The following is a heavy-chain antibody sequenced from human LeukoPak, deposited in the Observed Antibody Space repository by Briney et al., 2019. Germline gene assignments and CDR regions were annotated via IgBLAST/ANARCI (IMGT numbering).Heavy chain of an antibody. J-gene: IGHJ4*02. CDR1: GGSISTSNYY. D-gene: IGHD5-12*01. CDR3: ARDGYSGSDAL. CDR2: IYYSGST. Sequence: SETLSLTCTVSGGSISTSNYYWGWIRQPPGKGLEWIGYIYYSGSTKYNPSLKSRVTLSIDTSKNQFSLKLSSVTAADTAVYYCARDGYSGSDALWGQGILVTVSS. V-gene: IGHV4-61*01.